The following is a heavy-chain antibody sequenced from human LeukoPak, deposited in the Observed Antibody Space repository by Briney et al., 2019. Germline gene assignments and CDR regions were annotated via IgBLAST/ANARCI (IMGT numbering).Heavy chain of an antibody. CDR2: IIPIFGTA. D-gene: IGHD6-13*01. V-gene: IGHV1-69*13. J-gene: IGHJ4*02. CDR1: GYTFTSYG. Sequence: GASVKVSCKASGYTFTSYGISWVRQAPGQGLEWMGGIIPIFGTANYAQKFQGRVTITADESTSTAYMELSSLRSEDTAVYYCASASDTEYSSSWYRPLDYWGQGTLVTVSS. CDR3: ASASDTEYSSSWYRPLDY.